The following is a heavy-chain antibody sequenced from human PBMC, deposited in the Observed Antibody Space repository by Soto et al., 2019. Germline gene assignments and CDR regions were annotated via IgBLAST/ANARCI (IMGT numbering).Heavy chain of an antibody. CDR1: GGSFSGYY. D-gene: IGHD3-16*01. CDR2: INHSGST. V-gene: IGHV4-34*01. J-gene: IGHJ4*02. CDR3: AREGGESSDGLYYFDS. Sequence: SETLSLTCAVYGGSFSGYYWSWIRQPPGKGLEWIGEINHSGSTNYNPSLKSRVTISVDTSKNQFSLKLSSVTAADTAVYFCAREGGESSDGLYYFDSWGQGSLVTVSS.